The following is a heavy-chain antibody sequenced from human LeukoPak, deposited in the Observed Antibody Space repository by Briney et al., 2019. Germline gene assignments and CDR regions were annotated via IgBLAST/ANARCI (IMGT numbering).Heavy chain of an antibody. Sequence: GGSLRLSCAASGFTFSSYGMSWVRQAPGKGLEWVSAISGSGGSTYYADSVKGRFTISRDNSKNTLYLQMNSLRAEDTAVYYCARVGRVGATNYWGQGTLVTVSS. CDR3: ARVGRVGATNY. J-gene: IGHJ4*02. CDR1: GFTFSSYG. D-gene: IGHD1-26*01. V-gene: IGHV3-23*01. CDR2: ISGSGGST.